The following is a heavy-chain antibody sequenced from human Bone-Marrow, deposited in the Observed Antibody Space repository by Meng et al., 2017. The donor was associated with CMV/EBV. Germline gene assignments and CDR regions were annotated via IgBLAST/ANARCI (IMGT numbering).Heavy chain of an antibody. CDR3: SIDPKLAY. Sequence: GESLKISCAASGFSFSTSGMHWVRQSPGKGLEWVSCIQKGGSLKVCTDSVKGRFTVSRDDSRNTLLLQMNSLKAEDTAVYYCSIDPKLAYWGQGTLVTVS. J-gene: IGHJ4*02. CDR2: IQKGGSLK. CDR1: GFSFSTSG. V-gene: IGHV3-30*02.